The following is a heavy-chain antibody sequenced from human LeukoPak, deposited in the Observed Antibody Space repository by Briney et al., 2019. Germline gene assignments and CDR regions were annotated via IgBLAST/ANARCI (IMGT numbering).Heavy chain of an antibody. CDR2: ISSSGAI. CDR1: GFTLSGYS. Sequence: GGSLRLACAASGFTLSGYSMNWVRRAPGKGLEWVSHISSSGAIYYADSVQGRFSISRDNAKNSLFLQMSSLRAEDTAVYYCSTAKFDSWGQGTLVTVSS. V-gene: IGHV3-69-1*01. J-gene: IGHJ4*02. CDR3: STAKFDS.